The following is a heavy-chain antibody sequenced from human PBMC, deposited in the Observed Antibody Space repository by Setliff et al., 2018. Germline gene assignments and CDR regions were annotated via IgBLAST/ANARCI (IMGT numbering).Heavy chain of an antibody. J-gene: IGHJ4*02. Sequence: GVLRLSCAASGFTFTDYAMTWVRQAPGKGLEWVSRINSDGSSTNYADSVKGRFTISRDNAKYTLYLQMNSLRGEDTAVYYCARDGHNVYYFDYWGLGTLVTVSS. V-gene: IGHV3-74*01. CDR3: ARDGHNVYYFDY. CDR1: GFTFTDYA. D-gene: IGHD1-1*01. CDR2: INSDGSST.